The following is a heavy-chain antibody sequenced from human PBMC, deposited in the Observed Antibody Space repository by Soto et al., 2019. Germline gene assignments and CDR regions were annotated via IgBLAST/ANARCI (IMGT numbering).Heavy chain of an antibody. CDR1: GFTFSSYA. D-gene: IGHD5-18*01. CDR3: AREGGGTWIQLWSSPMGDAFDI. CDR2: ISYDGSNK. V-gene: IGHV3-30-3*01. J-gene: IGHJ3*02. Sequence: QVQLVESGGGVVQPGRSLRLSCAASGFTFSSYAMHWVRQAPGKGLEWVAVISYDGSNKYYADSVKGRFTISRDNSKNTLYLQMNSLRAEDTAVYYCAREGGGTWIQLWSSPMGDAFDIWGQGTMVTVSS.